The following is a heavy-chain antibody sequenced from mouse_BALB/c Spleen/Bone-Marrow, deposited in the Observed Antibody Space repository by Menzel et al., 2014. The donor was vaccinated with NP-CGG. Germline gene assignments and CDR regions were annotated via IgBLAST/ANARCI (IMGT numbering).Heavy chain of an antibody. CDR1: GYTFTNYV. Sequence: QLQQSGPELVKPGASVKMSCKASGYTFTNYVMHWVKQKPGQGPEWIGYINPYNDGTKYNEKFKGKATLTSDKSSGTAYIELSSLTSEDSAVYYCARRPSFYGSSYGAMDYWGQGTSVTVSS. V-gene: IGHV1-14*01. CDR3: ARRPSFYGSSYGAMDY. D-gene: IGHD1-1*01. J-gene: IGHJ4*01. CDR2: INPYNDGT.